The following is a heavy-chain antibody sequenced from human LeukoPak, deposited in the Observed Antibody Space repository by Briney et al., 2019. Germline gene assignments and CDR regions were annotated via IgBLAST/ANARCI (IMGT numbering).Heavy chain of an antibody. D-gene: IGHD2-15*01. CDR2: INSDGSSA. CDR1: EFTLKDYW. J-gene: IGHJ4*02. CDR3: AKHSTYCSGGSCQEDFDY. V-gene: IGHV3-74*01. Sequence: GGSLRLSCEASEFTLKDYWMHWVRQGPGKGLVWVSRINSDGSSASYADSVKGRFTISRDNAKNTLYLQMESLRAEDTAVYYCAKHSTYCSGGSCQEDFDYWDQGTLVTVSS.